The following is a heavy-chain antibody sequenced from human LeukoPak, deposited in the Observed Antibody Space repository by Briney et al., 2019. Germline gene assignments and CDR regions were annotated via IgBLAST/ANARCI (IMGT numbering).Heavy chain of an antibody. CDR1: GFTFDDYA. CDR3: AKDRAGYSSTWGNWFDP. J-gene: IGHJ5*02. D-gene: IGHD6-13*01. CDR2: ISGSSDII. V-gene: IGHV3-9*01. Sequence: GGSLRLSCAASGFTFDDYAMPSVRQAPGKALEWISGISGSSDIIDYADSVKVRFTISRDNATNSLYLQMNSLRAEDTALYYCAKDRAGYSSTWGNWFDPWGQGTLVTLSS.